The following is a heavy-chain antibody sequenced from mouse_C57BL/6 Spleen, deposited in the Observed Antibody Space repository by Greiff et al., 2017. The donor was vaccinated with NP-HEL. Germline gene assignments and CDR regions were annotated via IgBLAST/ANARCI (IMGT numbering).Heavy chain of an antibody. J-gene: IGHJ4*01. CDR3: AKERMDYDYDGYAMDY. D-gene: IGHD2-4*01. CDR2: VWRGGST. V-gene: IGHV2-5*01. Sequence: VKLVESGPGLVQPSQSLSITCTGSGFSLTSYGVHWVRQSPGTGLEWLGVVWRGGSTDYNAAVMPRLSITKDNPKSQVFFKMNSLQADDTAIYYCAKERMDYDYDGYAMDYWGQGTSVTVSS. CDR1: GFSLTSYG.